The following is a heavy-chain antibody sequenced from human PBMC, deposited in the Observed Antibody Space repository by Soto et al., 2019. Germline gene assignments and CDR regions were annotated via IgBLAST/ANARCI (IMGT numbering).Heavy chain of an antibody. V-gene: IGHV4-59*08. Sequence: SETLSLTCTVSGGSISSYYWSWIRQPPGKGLEWIGYIYYSGSTNYNPSLKSRVTISVDTSKNQSSLKLSSVTAADTAVYYCARHWGFWADYWGQGTLVTVSS. CDR2: IYYSGST. J-gene: IGHJ4*02. CDR1: GGSISSYY. CDR3: ARHWGFWADY. D-gene: IGHD3-16*01.